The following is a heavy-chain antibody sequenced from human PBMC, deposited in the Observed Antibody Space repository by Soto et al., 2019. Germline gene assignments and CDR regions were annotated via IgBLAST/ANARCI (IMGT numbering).Heavy chain of an antibody. V-gene: IGHV4-31*03. CDR2: IHYSGST. Sequence: PSETLSLTCTVSGDSISSGGYYWSWIRQHPGKGLEWIGYIHYSGSTYYNPSLKSRVTISVDTSKNQFSLKLSSVTAADTAVYYCAREGSGYNYAFDYWGQGTLVTVSS. D-gene: IGHD5-12*01. CDR1: GDSISSGGYY. J-gene: IGHJ4*02. CDR3: AREGSGYNYAFDY.